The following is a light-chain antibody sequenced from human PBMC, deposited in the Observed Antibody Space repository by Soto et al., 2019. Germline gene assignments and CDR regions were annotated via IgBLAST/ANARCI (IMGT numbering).Light chain of an antibody. Sequence: DIQLTQSPSFLSASVGDRVTITCRASQGIGSYLAWYQQKPGKAPKLLIYTASTLQSGVPSRFSGSGSGTECTLTISSLQPEDCATYSCQQLHSSPYTFGQGTKLEIK. V-gene: IGKV1-9*01. J-gene: IGKJ2*01. CDR3: QQLHSSPYT. CDR1: QGIGSY. CDR2: TAS.